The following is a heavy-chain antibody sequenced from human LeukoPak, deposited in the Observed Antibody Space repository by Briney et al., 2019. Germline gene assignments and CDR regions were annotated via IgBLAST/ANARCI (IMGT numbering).Heavy chain of an antibody. CDR2: INHRGDT. CDR1: GGSFSRYY. CDR3: ARGATISETGYFDY. D-gene: IGHD2-21*02. V-gene: IGHV4-34*01. J-gene: IGHJ4*03. Sequence: SETLSLTCAVYGGSFSRYYWSWIRHSPGKGLELIAEINHRGDTNYNPSVKSRVTISVDTSKNQFSLKVTSLTAADTAVYFCARGATISETGYFDYWGQGTLVTVSS.